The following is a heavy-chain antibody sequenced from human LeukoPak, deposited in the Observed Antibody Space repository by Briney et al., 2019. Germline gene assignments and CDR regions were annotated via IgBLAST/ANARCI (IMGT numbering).Heavy chain of an antibody. CDR1: GGSISSYY. D-gene: IGHD4-23*01. CDR3: ASGIQTQGNNF. J-gene: IGHJ4*02. CDR2: IYYSGNT. Sequence: SETLSLTCTVSGGSISSYYWSWIRQPPGKGLEWIGYIYYSGNTNYNPSLKSRVTISVDTSKNQFSLKLSSVTAADSAVYYCASGIQTQGNNFWGQGTLVTVSS. V-gene: IGHV4-59*12.